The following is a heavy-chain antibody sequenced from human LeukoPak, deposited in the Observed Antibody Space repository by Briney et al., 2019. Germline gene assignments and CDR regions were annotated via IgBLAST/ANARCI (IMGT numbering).Heavy chain of an antibody. Sequence: ASVKVSCKASGYTFTGYHIHWVRQAPGQGLEWMGWINPNSGGTNYARKLQGRVTMTTDTSTSTAYMELRSLRSDDTAVYYCARDLGWFGFGELSRGGYYFDYWGQGTLVTVSS. J-gene: IGHJ4*02. CDR2: INPNSGGT. CDR1: GYTFTGYH. V-gene: IGHV1-2*02. CDR3: ARDLGWFGFGELSRGGYYFDY. D-gene: IGHD3-10*01.